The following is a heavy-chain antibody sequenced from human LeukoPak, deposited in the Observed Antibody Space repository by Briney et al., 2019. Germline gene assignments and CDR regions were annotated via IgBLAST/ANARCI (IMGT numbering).Heavy chain of an antibody. D-gene: IGHD2-2*01. V-gene: IGHV3-7*01. CDR1: GFRFTSYW. CDR2: IKQDGTET. J-gene: IGHJ4*02. Sequence: PGGSLRLSCAASGFRFTSYWMSWVRQAPGKGLELVANIKQDGTETYYVDSVKGRFTISRDNAKNSLYLQMNSLRAEDTAVYHCATGRSCTTCYLPDYWGQGTLVTVSS. CDR3: ATGRSCTTCYLPDY.